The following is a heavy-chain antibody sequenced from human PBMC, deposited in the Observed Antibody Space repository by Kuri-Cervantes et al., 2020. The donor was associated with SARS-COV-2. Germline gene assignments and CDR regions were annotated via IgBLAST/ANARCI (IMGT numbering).Heavy chain of an antibody. V-gene: IGHV3-11*01. CDR2: ISSSGSTI. CDR3: ANLPAAINNYYYYYMDV. CDR1: GFTFSDYY. J-gene: IGHJ6*03. D-gene: IGHD2-2*02. Sequence: GESLKISCAASGFTFSDYYMSWIRQAPGKGLEWVSYISSSGSTIYYADSVKGRFTISRDNAKNSLYLQMNSLRAEDTAVYYCANLPAAINNYYYYYMDVWGKGTTVTVSS.